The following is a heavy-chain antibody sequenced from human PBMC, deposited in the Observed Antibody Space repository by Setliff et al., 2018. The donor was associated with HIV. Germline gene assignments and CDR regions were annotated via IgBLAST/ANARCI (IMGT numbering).Heavy chain of an antibody. CDR3: AREEPFWDGYYYTYYFDS. Sequence: GGSLRLSCAASGFTLIDYWMHWVRQAPGKGLEWVSHISGTDNTIYYADSVKGRFTISRDIAKNSLYLQMNSLRVEDTAVYYCAREEPFWDGYYYTYYFDSWGQGTLVTVSS. D-gene: IGHD3-22*01. V-gene: IGHV3-11*04. J-gene: IGHJ4*02. CDR1: GFTLIDYW. CDR2: ISGTDNTI.